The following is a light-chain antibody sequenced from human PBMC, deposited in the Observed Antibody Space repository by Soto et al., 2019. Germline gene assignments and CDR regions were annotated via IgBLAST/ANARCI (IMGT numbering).Light chain of an antibody. Sequence: DIQMTQSPSTLSASVGDRVTITCRASQTINSKLDWYQKKPGQAPKLLIFDGYNLESGVPSRFSGSGSGTEVTLSIGSLQPDDFSTSYCQQYETYFRYTFGQGTKLDIK. CDR1: QTINSK. CDR2: DGY. V-gene: IGKV1-5*01. CDR3: QQYETYFRYT. J-gene: IGKJ2*01.